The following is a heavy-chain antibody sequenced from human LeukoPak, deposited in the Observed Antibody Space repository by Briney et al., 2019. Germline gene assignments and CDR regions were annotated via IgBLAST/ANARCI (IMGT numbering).Heavy chain of an antibody. D-gene: IGHD3-10*01. CDR1: GLRFSDLW. CDR3: ARGPVLGSGSLDN. V-gene: IGHV3-74*01. CDR2: IRGDWHDT. J-gene: IGHJ4*01. Sequence: GGSLRLSCAASGLRFSDLWMHWVRQAPGKGLVWVSRIRGDWHDTTYADSVKGRFTISRDNAQNTLYLQMNSLRVEDTAVYYCARGPVLGSGSLDNWGQGNLVTGSS.